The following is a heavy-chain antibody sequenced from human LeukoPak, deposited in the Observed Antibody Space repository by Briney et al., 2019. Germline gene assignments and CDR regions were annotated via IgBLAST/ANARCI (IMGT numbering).Heavy chain of an antibody. CDR1: GDTFTGYY. V-gene: IGHV1-2*02. CDR3: VREGSGGSYFY. CDR2: INPNSGGT. Sequence: ASVKVSCKVSGDTFTGYYIHWVRRAPGQGLEWMGWINPNSGGTNYAQKFQGRVTMTRDTSISAAYMELTRLTSDDTAVYYCVREGSGGSYFYWGQGTLVTVSS. J-gene: IGHJ4*02. D-gene: IGHD1-26*01.